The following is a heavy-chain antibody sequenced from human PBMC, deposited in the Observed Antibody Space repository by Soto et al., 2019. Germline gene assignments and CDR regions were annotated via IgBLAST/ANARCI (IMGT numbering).Heavy chain of an antibody. V-gene: IGHV3-33*01. J-gene: IGHJ4*02. CDR2: IWYDGSNK. D-gene: IGHD6-6*01. Sequence: GSLRLSCAASGFTFSSYGMHWVRQAPGKGLEWVAVIWYDGSNKYYADSVKGRFTISRDNSKNTLYLQMNSLRAEDTAVYYCARDTHIAARHIDYWGQGTLVTVSS. CDR3: ARDTHIAARHIDY. CDR1: GFTFSSYG.